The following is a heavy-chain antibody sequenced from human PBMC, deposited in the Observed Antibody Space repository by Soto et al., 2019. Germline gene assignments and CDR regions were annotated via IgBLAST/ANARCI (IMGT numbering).Heavy chain of an antibody. CDR2: ISWNSGSI. CDR1: GFTFDDYA. V-gene: IGHV3-9*01. J-gene: IGHJ6*04. D-gene: IGHD3-22*01. Sequence: EVQLVESGGGLVQPGRSLRLSCAASGFTFDDYAMHWVRQAPGKGLEWVSGISWNSGSIGYADSVKGRFTIARDNAKNTLYLQMNSLRAEDKALYYCAKDDGHQVRVGDVWGKGTTVTVSS. CDR3: AKDDGHQVRVGDV.